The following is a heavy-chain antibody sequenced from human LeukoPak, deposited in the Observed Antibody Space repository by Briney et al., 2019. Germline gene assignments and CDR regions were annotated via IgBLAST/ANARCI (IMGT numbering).Heavy chain of an antibody. CDR2: IRSKVNNYAT. V-gene: IGHV3-73*01. Sequence: GGSLRLSCAASGFTFSGSAMHWVRQASGKGLGWVGRIRSKVNNYATSYAASVKGRFTISRDDSQDTAYLQMNSLKTEDTAVYFCSTLLGYCTDDVCYNYWGQGTLVTVSS. CDR1: GFTFSGSA. CDR3: STLLGYCTDDVCYNY. J-gene: IGHJ4*02. D-gene: IGHD2-8*01.